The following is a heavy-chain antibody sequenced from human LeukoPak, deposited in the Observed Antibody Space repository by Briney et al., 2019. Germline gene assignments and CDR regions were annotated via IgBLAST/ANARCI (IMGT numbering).Heavy chain of an antibody. J-gene: IGHJ3*02. CDR1: GFTFSSYG. CDR2: ISYDGSNK. CDR3: ATDYDSSGPLEGAFDI. V-gene: IGHV3-30*03. D-gene: IGHD3-22*01. Sequence: GGSLRLSCAASGFTFSSYGMHWVRQAPGKGLEWVAVISYDGSNKYYADSVKGRFTISRDNSKNTLYLQMNSLRAEDTAVYYCATDYDSSGPLEGAFDIWAKGQWSPSLQ.